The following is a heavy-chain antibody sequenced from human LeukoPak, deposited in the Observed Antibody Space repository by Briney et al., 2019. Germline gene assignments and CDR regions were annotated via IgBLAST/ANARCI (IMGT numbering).Heavy chain of an antibody. V-gene: IGHV3-30*02. CDR3: AKDRGGSGWPRFNYYYGMDV. D-gene: IGHD6-19*01. CDR1: GFTFSSYG. J-gene: IGHJ6*04. Sequence: PGGSLRLSSAASGFTFSSYGMHWVRPAPGQGLEWVAVIWYDGSNKYYADSVKGRFTISRGNSKNTLYLQMNSLRAEDTAVYYCAKDRGGSGWPRFNYYYGMDVWGKGTTVTVSS. CDR2: IWYDGSNK.